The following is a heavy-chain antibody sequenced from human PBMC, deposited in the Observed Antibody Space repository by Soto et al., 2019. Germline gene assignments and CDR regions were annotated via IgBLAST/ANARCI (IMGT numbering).Heavy chain of an antibody. Sequence: PGGSLRLSCAASGFTFSTYGMQWVRQAPGKGLEWVAVISYDGSNKYYADSMKGRFTISRDNSKNTLYLQINSLKPEDTAVYYCAKDRGFRVVRGALDAFDIWGQGTMVTVSS. D-gene: IGHD3-10*01. CDR3: AKDRGFRVVRGALDAFDI. CDR2: ISYDGSNK. V-gene: IGHV3-30*18. J-gene: IGHJ3*02. CDR1: GFTFSTYG.